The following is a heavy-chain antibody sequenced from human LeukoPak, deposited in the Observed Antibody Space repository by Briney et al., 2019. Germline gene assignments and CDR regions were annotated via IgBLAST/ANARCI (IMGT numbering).Heavy chain of an antibody. J-gene: IGHJ4*02. CDR2: IYYSGNT. V-gene: IGHV4-61*05. CDR1: GASISSSSYY. CDR3: ARGNTWYPY. Sequence: SETLSLTCTVSGASISSSSYYWGWMRQPPGKGPEWIGFIYYSGNTNYNPSLKSRVTMSVDTSKNQFSLNLSSVTAADTGVFYCARGNTWYPYWGQGILVTVSS. D-gene: IGHD6-13*01.